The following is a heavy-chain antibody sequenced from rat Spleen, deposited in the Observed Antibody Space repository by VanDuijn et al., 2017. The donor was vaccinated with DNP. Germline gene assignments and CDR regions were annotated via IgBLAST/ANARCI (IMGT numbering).Heavy chain of an antibody. D-gene: IGHD3-1*01. CDR3: TRGNPHYFDY. CDR2: MWSGGST. V-gene: IGHV2-45*01. Sequence: QVQLMESGPGLVQPSETLSLTCTVSGFSVTSYNVHWVRQPPGEGLEWMGVMWSGGSTDYNSALKSRLSISRDTSKSQVFLKMNSLQTEDTAIYSCTRGNPHYFDYWGQGVMVTVSS. J-gene: IGHJ2*01. CDR1: GFSVTSYN.